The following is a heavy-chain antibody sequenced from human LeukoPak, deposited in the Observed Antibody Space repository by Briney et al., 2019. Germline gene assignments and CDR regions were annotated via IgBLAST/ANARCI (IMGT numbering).Heavy chain of an antibody. CDR2: ISAYNGNT. V-gene: IGHV1-18*01. CDR1: GYTFTSYG. D-gene: IGHD2-2*02. CDR3: ARDNAVPAAIRGAHYYYYYYMDV. J-gene: IGHJ6*03. Sequence: GASVKVSCKASGYTFTSYGISWVRQAPGQGLEWMGWISAYNGNTNYAQKLQGRVTMTTDTSTSTAYMELRSLRSDDTAVYYCARDNAVPAAIRGAHYYYYYYMDVWGKGTTVTVSS.